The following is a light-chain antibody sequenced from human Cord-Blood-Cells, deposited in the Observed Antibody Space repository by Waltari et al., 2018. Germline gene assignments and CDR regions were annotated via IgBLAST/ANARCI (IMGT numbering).Light chain of an antibody. CDR2: EVS. CDR3: SSYTSSSTLV. CDR1: SSDVGGYNY. V-gene: IGLV2-14*01. J-gene: IGLJ2*01. Sequence: QSALPQPASVSGSPGPSITIPCTGTSSDVGGYNYVSWYQQHPGKAPKLMIYEVSNRPSGVSNRFSGSKSGNTASLTISGLQAEDEADYYCSSYTSSSTLVFGGGTKLTVL.